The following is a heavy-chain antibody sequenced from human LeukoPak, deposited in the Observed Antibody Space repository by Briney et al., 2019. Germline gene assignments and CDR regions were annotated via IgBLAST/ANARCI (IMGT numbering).Heavy chain of an antibody. J-gene: IGHJ6*02. D-gene: IGHD3-10*01. Sequence: SETLSLTCTVSGGSISSYYWSWIRQPPGKRLEWIGYIYHSGSTNYNPSLNSRVTISIDTSKNQFSLNLSSVTAADTAVYYCARHPTGSGRTNGVDVWGQGTTVTVSS. V-gene: IGHV4-59*08. CDR3: ARHPTGSGRTNGVDV. CDR2: IYHSGST. CDR1: GGSISSYY.